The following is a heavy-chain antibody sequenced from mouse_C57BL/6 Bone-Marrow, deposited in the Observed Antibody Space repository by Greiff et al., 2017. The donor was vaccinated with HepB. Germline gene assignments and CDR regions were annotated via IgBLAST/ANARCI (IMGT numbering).Heavy chain of an antibody. D-gene: IGHD1-1*01. CDR2: INPNYGTT. CDR3: APSHYYGSSLYFDY. CDR1: GYSFTDYN. V-gene: IGHV1-39*01. Sequence: VQLQQSGPELVKPGASVKISCKASGYSFTDYNMNWVKQSNGKSLEWIGVINPNYGTTSYNQKFKGKATLTVDQSSSTAYMQLNSLTSEDSAVDYCAPSHYYGSSLYFDYWGQGTTLTVSS. J-gene: IGHJ2*01.